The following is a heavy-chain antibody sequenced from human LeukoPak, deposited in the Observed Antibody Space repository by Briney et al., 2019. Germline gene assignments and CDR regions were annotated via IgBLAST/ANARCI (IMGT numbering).Heavy chain of an antibody. Sequence: GSLRLSCAASGFFFSNYWMSWVRQAQGKGLEWVANINLDGNGRFYVDSVKGRFTISRDNNKKSVYLQMNSLRAEDTAVYYCARDTDDFQGLDIWGEGTRVTVSS. CDR3: ARDTDDFQGLDI. CDR2: INLDGNGR. CDR1: GFFFSNYW. J-gene: IGHJ3*02. D-gene: IGHD3-3*01. V-gene: IGHV3-7*01.